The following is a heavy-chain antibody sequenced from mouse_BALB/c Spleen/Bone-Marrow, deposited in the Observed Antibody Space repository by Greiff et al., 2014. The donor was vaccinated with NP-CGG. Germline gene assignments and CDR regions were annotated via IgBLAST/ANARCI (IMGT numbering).Heavy chain of an antibody. Sequence: DVKLVESGAELVKPGASVKLSCTASGFNIKDTYMHWVKQRPEQGLEWIGRIDPASGNTKYDPKFQGKATITADTSSNTAYLQLSSLTSEDTAVYYCANYDYGWYFDVWGAGTTVTVSS. CDR1: GFNIKDTY. J-gene: IGHJ1*01. D-gene: IGHD2-4*01. CDR3: ANYDYGWYFDV. V-gene: IGHV14-3*02. CDR2: IDPASGNT.